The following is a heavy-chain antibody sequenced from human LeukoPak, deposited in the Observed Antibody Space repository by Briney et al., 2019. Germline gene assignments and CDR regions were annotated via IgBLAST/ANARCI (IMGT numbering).Heavy chain of an antibody. J-gene: IGHJ4*02. D-gene: IGHD3-10*01. CDR2: MWDDGTNE. V-gene: IGHV3-33*01. CDR3: ASLVYYGSGTFDY. Sequence: GGSLRLSCTASGFNFGIYGMHWVRQPPGKGLEWVAVMWDDGTNEYYVESVKGRFTISRDNGKRTLYLQMNSLRVEDTAVYYCASLVYYGSGTFDYWGQGTLVTVSS. CDR1: GFNFGIYG.